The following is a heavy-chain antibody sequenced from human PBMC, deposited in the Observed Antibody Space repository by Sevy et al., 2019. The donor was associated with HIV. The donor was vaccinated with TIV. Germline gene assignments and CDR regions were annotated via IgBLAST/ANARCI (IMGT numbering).Heavy chain of an antibody. D-gene: IGHD3-16*01. CDR2: IKSKTDGGTT. J-gene: IGHJ3*02. CDR3: RITKGKEKIKNELYLEMTSLKTDDPAVDYCTTDTGISDYDFWSGRDDPFDN. Sequence: GGSLRLSCAASGFTFSNAWMSWVRQAPGKGLEWVGRIKSKTDGGTTDYAAPVKGRFTISTDESKNTLYLQMNSMKTKEGEHMKERITKGKEKIKNELYLEMTSLKTDDPAVDYCTTDTGISDYDFWSGRDDPFDNWGQGTMVTVSS. CDR1: GFTFSNAW. V-gene: IGHV3-15*05.